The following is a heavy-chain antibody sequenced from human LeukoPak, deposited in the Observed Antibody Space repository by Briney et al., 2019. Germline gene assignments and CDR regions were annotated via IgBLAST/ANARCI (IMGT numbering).Heavy chain of an antibody. CDR3: ARAKGSGWYSAFDI. J-gene: IGHJ3*02. Sequence: GGSLRLSCAAPGFTFSRFWMTWVRRAPGKGLEWVANIKEDGNEKYYADSLKGRFTISRDNAKNSLSLQMNSLRADDTALYYCARAKGSGWYSAFDIWGQGTMFTVSS. CDR2: IKEDGNEK. D-gene: IGHD6-19*01. CDR1: GFTFSRFW. V-gene: IGHV3-7*03.